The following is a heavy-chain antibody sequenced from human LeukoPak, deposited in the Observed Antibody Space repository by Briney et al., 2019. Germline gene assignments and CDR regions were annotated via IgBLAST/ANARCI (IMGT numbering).Heavy chain of an antibody. CDR3: ARDRGCSSTSCYFDP. CDR1: GYTFSRSD. CDR2: ISGYNGNT. Sequence: GASVKVSCKASGYTFSRSDISWVRQAPGQGLEWMGWISGYNGNTNYAQKFQGRVIMTTDTSTNTAYMELRNLRSDDTAVYYCARDRGCSSTSCYFDPWGQGTPVTVSS. D-gene: IGHD2-2*01. V-gene: IGHV1-18*01. J-gene: IGHJ5*02.